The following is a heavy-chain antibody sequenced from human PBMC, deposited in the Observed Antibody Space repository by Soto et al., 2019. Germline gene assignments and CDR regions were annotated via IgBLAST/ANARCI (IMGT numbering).Heavy chain of an antibody. Sequence: GGSLRLSCAASRFNFKSYDMHWVRQAPGKGLEWVAVIWYDGSHQFYADSVKGRFSISRDNSKNTLYLQMNSLRAEDTATFYCARDLSVIRGVVHHYYGMDVWGQGTTVTVSS. CDR2: IWYDGSHQ. V-gene: IGHV3-33*01. CDR1: RFNFKSYD. D-gene: IGHD3-10*01. J-gene: IGHJ6*02. CDR3: ARDLSVIRGVVHHYYGMDV.